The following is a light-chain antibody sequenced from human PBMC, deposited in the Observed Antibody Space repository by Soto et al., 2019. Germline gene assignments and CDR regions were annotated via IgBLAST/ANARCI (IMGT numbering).Light chain of an antibody. CDR2: DDN. V-gene: IGLV1-51*01. J-gene: IGLJ1*01. CDR3: GSWDSSLSAYV. Sequence: SVLTQPPSASGTPGQTVTISCSGSSSNIGSNTVSWYQQLPGAAPTLLIYDDNKRPSGIPDRFSGSKSGTSATLGITGFQTGDEADYYCGSWDSSLSAYVFGTGTKVTVL. CDR1: SSNIGSNT.